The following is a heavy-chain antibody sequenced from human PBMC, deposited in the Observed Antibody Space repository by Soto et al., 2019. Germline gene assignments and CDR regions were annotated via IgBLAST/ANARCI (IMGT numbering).Heavy chain of an antibody. Sequence: PSETLSLTCTVSGGSISRYYWNWIRQPPGKGLVWFGFIYYSGSTNYNPSFKSRFTISVVTSNNQFSLKLSSVTAADTAVYYCARSDGRYWGQGTLVTVSS. CDR3: ARSDGRY. J-gene: IGHJ4*02. V-gene: IGHV4-59*01. CDR1: GGSISRYY. CDR2: IYYSGST.